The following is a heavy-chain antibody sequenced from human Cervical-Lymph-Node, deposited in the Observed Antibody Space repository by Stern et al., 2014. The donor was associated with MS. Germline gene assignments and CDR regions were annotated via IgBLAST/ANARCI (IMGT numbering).Heavy chain of an antibody. CDR3: VRERSSRGFDY. CDR2: ISYDGNTK. CDR1: GFTFTSYA. V-gene: IGHV3-30-3*01. Sequence: VQLVESGGGVVQPGRSLRVSCATAGFTFTSYAMNWVRKAPGQGLEWVAVISYDGNTKYYADSVTGRFTISRDNSKNTLYLQMSSLRAEDTAVYYCVRERSSRGFDYWGQGSLVTVS. D-gene: IGHD5/OR15-5a*01. J-gene: IGHJ4*02.